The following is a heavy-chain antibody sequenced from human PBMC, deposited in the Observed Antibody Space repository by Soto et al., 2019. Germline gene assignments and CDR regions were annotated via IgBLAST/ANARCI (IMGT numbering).Heavy chain of an antibody. CDR1: GLTFSTYG. Sequence: QVQLVESGGGVVQPGRSLRLSCAVSGLTFSTYGMHWVRQAPGKGLEWVATIPFDGSTTYYSDSVKGRFTISRDNSKNTLFLQVNRLRVEDTALYYCVTALRSGVSLGGGEFDYWGQGTLVTVSS. J-gene: IGHJ4*02. V-gene: IGHV3-30*03. CDR3: VTALRSGVSLGGGEFDY. D-gene: IGHD1-26*01. CDR2: IPFDGSTT.